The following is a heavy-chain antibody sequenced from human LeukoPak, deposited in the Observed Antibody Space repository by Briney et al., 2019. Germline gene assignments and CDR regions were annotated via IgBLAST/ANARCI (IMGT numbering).Heavy chain of an antibody. J-gene: IGHJ4*02. CDR1: GFTFSSYA. CDR3: AKVWGKNYDFWSGYSTYYFDY. Sequence: GGSLRLSCAASGFTFSSYAMSWVRQAPGKGLEWVSAISGSGGSTYYADSVKGRFTISRDNSKNTLYLQMNSLRAEDTAVYYCAKVWGKNYDFWSGYSTYYFDYWGQGTLVTVSS. D-gene: IGHD3-3*01. V-gene: IGHV3-23*01. CDR2: ISGSGGST.